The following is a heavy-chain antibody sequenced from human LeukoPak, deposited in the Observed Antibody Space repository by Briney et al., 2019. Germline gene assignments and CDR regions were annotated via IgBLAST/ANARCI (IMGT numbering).Heavy chain of an antibody. J-gene: IGHJ4*02. Sequence: GGSLRLSCAASRFTFSSYAMSWVRQAPGKGLEWVSAISGSGDNTYYTDSVKGRFTISRDNSKNTLYLQMNSLRAEDTAVYYCARGPRAYSGSPSYYFDYWGQGTLVTVSS. CDR2: ISGSGDNT. CDR3: ARGPRAYSGSPSYYFDY. V-gene: IGHV3-23*01. D-gene: IGHD1-26*01. CDR1: RFTFSSYA.